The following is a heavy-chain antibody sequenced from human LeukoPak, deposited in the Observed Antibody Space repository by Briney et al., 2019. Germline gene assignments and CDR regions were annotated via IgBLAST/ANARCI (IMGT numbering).Heavy chain of an antibody. Sequence: GRSLRLSCAAPGFTFSSYGMHWVRQAPGKGLEWVAVIWYDGSNKYYADSVKGRFTISRDNSKNTLYLQMNSLRAEDTAVYYCARGYDGSGIVDYWGQGTLVTVSS. CDR2: IWYDGSNK. D-gene: IGHD3-10*01. V-gene: IGHV3-33*01. CDR1: GFTFSSYG. J-gene: IGHJ4*02. CDR3: ARGYDGSGIVDY.